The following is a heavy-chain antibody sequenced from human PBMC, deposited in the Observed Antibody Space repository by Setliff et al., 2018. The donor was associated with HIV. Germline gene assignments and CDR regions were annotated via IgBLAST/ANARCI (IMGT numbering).Heavy chain of an antibody. CDR3: ARVGSYRSTFDY. V-gene: IGHV7-4-1*02. CDR1: GYTFTTYG. Sequence: GASVKVSCKASGYTFTTYGISWVRQAPGQGPEWMGWINTETGNPMYAQGFRGRLAFSLDSSVNTAYLQINSLKTEDTAMYYCARVGSYRSTFDYWGQGALVTVSS. CDR2: INTETGNP. J-gene: IGHJ4*02. D-gene: IGHD3-10*01.